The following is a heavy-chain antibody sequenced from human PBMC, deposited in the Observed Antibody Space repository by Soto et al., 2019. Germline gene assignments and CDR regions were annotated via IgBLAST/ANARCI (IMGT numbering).Heavy chain of an antibody. CDR3: EGDGGAY. Sequence: QVQLVESGGGVVQPGRSLRLSCAASGFTFSSYAMHWVRRAPGKGLEWMAGMSYDGSNKYYADSVKGRFTISRDNSKKTLYLHMDGRRPEDTALYYCEGDGGAYWGQGTLVIVSS. CDR2: MSYDGSNK. D-gene: IGHD3-16*01. J-gene: IGHJ4*02. CDR1: GFTFSSYA. V-gene: IGHV3-30-3*01.